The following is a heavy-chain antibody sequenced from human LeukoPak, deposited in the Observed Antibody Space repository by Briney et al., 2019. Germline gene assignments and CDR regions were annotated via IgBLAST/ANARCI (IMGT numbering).Heavy chain of an antibody. CDR1: GGSFSGYY. D-gene: IGHD3-9*01. CDR3: ARVSLRYFDWLLYPDFDY. CDR2: INHSGST. J-gene: IGHJ4*02. Sequence: SETLSLTCAVYGGSFSGYYWSWIRLPPGKGLEWIGEINHSGSTNYNPSLKSRVTISVDTSKNQFSLKLSSVTAADTAVYYCARVSLRYFDWLLYPDFDYWGQGTLVTVSS. V-gene: IGHV4-34*01.